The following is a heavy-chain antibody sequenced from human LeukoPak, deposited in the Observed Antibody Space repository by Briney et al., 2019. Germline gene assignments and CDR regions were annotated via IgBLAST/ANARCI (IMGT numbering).Heavy chain of an antibody. CDR2: IYYSGST. D-gene: IGHD1-26*01. CDR3: LNDFFDD. CDR1: GDSITRRSDY. Sequence: SETLSLTCTVTGDSITRRSDYWGWVRQPPGKGLEWIGSIYYSGSTYYNPSFKSRVTISVDTSRNQFSLQCYCARNESVLGTTGLNDFFDDWGQGSLVTVSS. J-gene: IGHJ4*02. V-gene: IGHV4-39*01.